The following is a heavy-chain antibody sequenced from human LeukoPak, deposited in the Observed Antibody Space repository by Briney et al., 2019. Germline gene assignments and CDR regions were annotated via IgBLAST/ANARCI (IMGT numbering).Heavy chain of an antibody. CDR2: ISGSGGST. V-gene: IGHV3-23*01. D-gene: IGHD6-6*01. J-gene: IGHJ4*02. Sequence: PGGSLRLSCAASGFTFSIYDMNWVRQAPGKGLEWVSAISGSGGSTYYADSVKGRFTISRDNSKNTLYLQMNSLRAEDTAVYYCAKGLYSSSSGGYYFDYWGQGTLVTVSS. CDR1: GFTFSIYD. CDR3: AKGLYSSSSGGYYFDY.